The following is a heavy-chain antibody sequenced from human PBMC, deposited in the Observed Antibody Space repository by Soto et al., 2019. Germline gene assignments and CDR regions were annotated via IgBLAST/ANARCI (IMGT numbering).Heavy chain of an antibody. CDR2: IYYSGST. J-gene: IGHJ4*02. D-gene: IGHD2-15*01. CDR1: GGSISRYY. V-gene: IGHV4-59*01. Sequence: SETPSLPWTVFGGSISRYYCRCILQPPGKGLEWIGYIYYSGSTNYNPSLKSRVTISVDTSKNQFSLKLSSVTAADTAVYYCARGALRAAFGFDYWGQGTLVTVS. CDR3: ARGALRAAFGFDY.